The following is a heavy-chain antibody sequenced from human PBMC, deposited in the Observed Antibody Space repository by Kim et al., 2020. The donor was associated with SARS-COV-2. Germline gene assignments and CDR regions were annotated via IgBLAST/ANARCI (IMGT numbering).Heavy chain of an antibody. V-gene: IGHV3-43*01. J-gene: IGHJ4*02. CDR3: AKDFGNGVAIGIAAAGHIDY. Sequence: RFTISRDNSKNSLYLQMNSMRTEDTALYYCAKDFGNGVAIGIAAAGHIDYWGQGTLVTVSS. D-gene: IGHD6-13*01.